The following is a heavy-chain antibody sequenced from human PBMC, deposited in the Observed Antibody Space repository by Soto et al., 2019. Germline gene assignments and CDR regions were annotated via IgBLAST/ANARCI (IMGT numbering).Heavy chain of an antibody. CDR1: GATFTNSV. CDR3: ARSGLRRPHNPYRFFGLDV. CDR2: IIPLLGTV. D-gene: IGHD3-16*01. V-gene: IGHV1-69*06. J-gene: IGHJ6*02. Sequence: QGQLVQSGAEVKKPGSSVKVSCRASGATFTNSVITWVRKGPGQGLELMGGIIPLLGTVDYAENFQGRVTLTAHKVTNTVYLEMRRLRYDDTAVYYCARSGLRRPHNPYRFFGLDVWGHGTTVSV.